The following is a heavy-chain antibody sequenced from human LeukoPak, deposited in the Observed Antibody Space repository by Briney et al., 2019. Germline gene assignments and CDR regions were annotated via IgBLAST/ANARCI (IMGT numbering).Heavy chain of an antibody. V-gene: IGHV3-7*01. CDR1: VFSFSTYW. D-gene: IGHD3-10*01. Sequence: GGSLRLSCAASVFSFSTYWMSWVRQAPGKGLGWVANINQDGTERYLVDSVKGRFTISRDNGKNSVFLQMNSLRDEDTAVYYCTRTLAARSFYFDYWGRGTLVTVSS. J-gene: IGHJ4*02. CDR2: INQDGTER. CDR3: TRTLAARSFYFDY.